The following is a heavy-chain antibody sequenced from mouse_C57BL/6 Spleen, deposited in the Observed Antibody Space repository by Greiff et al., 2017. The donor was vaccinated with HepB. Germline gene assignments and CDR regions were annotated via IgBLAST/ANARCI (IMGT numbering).Heavy chain of an antibody. CDR2: INPDSSTI. CDR3: ASYDYDEDYAMDY. D-gene: IGHD2-4*01. V-gene: IGHV4-1*01. J-gene: IGHJ4*01. Sequence: PAAAIDFSRYWMSWVRRAPGKGLEWIGEINPDSSTINYAPSLKDRFIISRDNAKNTLYLQMSKVRSEDTALYYCASYDYDEDYAMDYWGQGTSVTVSS. CDR1: AIDFSRYW.